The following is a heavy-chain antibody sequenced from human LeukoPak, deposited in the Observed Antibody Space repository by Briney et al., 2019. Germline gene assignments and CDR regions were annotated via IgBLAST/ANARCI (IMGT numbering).Heavy chain of an antibody. Sequence: PGGSLRLSCAPSGFTVSSSYMSWVRQAPGKGPEWVSVIYSGGSTYYAGSVKGRFTISRDDSKNTLFLQMTSLRAEDTAVYYCARDYCSGGGCYPGGNWFDPWGQGTLVTVSS. V-gene: IGHV3-66*01. CDR2: IYSGGST. CDR1: GFTVSSSY. D-gene: IGHD2-15*01. J-gene: IGHJ5*02. CDR3: ARDYCSGGGCYPGGNWFDP.